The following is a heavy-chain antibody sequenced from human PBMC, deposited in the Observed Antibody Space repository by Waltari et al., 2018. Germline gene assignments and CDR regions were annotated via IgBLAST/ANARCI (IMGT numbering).Heavy chain of an antibody. CDR2: MNPNSGNT. CDR3: ASGLEYCSSTSCYGWDAFDI. Sequence: QVQLVQSGAEVKKPGPSVKVSCKASGYTFTSYDINWVRQATGQGLGWMGWMNPNSGNTGYAQKFQGRVTMTRNTSISTAYMELSSLRSEDTAVYYCASGLEYCSSTSCYGWDAFDIWGQGTMVTVSS. CDR1: GYTFTSYD. J-gene: IGHJ3*02. V-gene: IGHV1-8*01. D-gene: IGHD2-2*01.